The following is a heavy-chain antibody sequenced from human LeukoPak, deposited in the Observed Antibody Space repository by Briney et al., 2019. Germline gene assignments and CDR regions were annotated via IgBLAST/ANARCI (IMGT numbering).Heavy chain of an antibody. Sequence: SETLSLTCTVSGGSISSYYWSWIRQSPGKGLELIGYIYYSGTTNYSPSLKSRVSISVDTSKKQFSLKLSSVTAADTAVYYCARSPGGGFDIWGQGTTVTVSS. CDR3: ARSPGGGFDI. V-gene: IGHV4-59*01. J-gene: IGHJ3*02. D-gene: IGHD2-15*01. CDR1: GGSISSYY. CDR2: IYYSGTT.